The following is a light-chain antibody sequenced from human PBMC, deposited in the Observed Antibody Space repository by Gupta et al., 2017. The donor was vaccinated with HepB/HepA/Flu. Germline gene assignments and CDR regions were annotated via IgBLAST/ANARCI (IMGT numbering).Light chain of an antibody. J-gene: IGKJ2*01. V-gene: IGKV4-1*01. CDR2: WAS. CDR1: QSVLYSSNNKNY. CDR3: QQDDTTPYT. Sequence: DIVMTQSPDSLAVSLGERATINCKSSQSVLYSSNNKNYVAWYQQKPGQPPKLLIYWASTWESGVPDRFSGSESGTDFTLTITSLQAEDVAAYYCQQDDTTPYTFGQGTKLEIK.